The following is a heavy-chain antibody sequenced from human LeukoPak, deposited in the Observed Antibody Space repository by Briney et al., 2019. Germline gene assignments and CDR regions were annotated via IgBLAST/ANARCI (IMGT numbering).Heavy chain of an antibody. CDR1: GGTFSSYA. J-gene: IGHJ4*02. CDR2: IIPIFGIA. CDR3: ARHGADYYDSSGNFDY. Sequence: GASVKVSCKASGGTFSSYAISWVRQARGQGLEWMGRIIPIFGIANYAQKFQGRVTITADKSTSTAYMELSSLRSEDTAVYYCARHGADYYDSSGNFDYWGQGTLVTVSS. D-gene: IGHD3-22*01. V-gene: IGHV1-69*04.